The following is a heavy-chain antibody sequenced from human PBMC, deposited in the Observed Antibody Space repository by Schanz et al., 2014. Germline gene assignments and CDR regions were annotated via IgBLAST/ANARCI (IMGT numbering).Heavy chain of an antibody. CDR2: IPWNGAAI. CDR1: GFTFSSYA. D-gene: IGHD2-21*02. CDR3: VRERTNYGGNSYFFDH. V-gene: IGHV3-48*04. J-gene: IGHJ4*02. Sequence: EVQLLESGGGLVQPGGSLRLSCAASGFTFSSYAMSWVRQAPGKGLEWVSNIPWNGAAIGYAGSVRGRFTVSRDNAKNSVYLQMNGLRVEDTAVYYCVRERTNYGGNSYFFDHWGQGTLVTVSS.